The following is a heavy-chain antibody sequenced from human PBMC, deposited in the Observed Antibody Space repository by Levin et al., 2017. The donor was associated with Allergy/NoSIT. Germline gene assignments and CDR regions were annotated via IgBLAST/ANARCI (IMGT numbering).Heavy chain of an antibody. V-gene: IGHV3-48*01. J-gene: IGHJ4*02. CDR3: GRDVPYYDSSGYYYVYYFDF. CDR1: GFTFSTYS. Sequence: PGESLKISCAASGFTFSTYSMNWVRQAPGKGLEWVSYISSSSSTIYYADSVKGRFTISRDNAKNSLYLQMNSLRAEDTAVYYCGRDVPYYDSSGYYYVYYFDFWGQGTLVTVSS. CDR2: ISSSSSTI. D-gene: IGHD3-22*01.